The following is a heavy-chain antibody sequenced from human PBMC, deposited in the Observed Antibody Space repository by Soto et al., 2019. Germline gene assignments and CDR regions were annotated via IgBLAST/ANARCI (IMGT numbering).Heavy chain of an antibody. CDR1: GYSFSTYW. CDR2: IYPGDSDT. Sequence: GESLKISCTGSGYSFSTYWIAWVRQMPGKGLEWMGIIYPGDSDTRYSPSFQGQVTISADTSTKTAFVQWSSLKASDTAIYYGARLPQFLGCGALTSRAYYFNDWGPGTLVTVSS. V-gene: IGHV5-51*01. D-gene: IGHD3-10*01. J-gene: IGHJ4*02. CDR3: ARLPQFLGCGALTSRAYYFND.